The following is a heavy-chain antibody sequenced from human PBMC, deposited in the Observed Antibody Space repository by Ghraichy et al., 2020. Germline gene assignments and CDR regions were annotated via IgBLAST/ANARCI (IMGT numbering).Heavy chain of an antibody. J-gene: IGHJ3*02. Sequence: SETLSLTCTVSGGSISSFTSYWGWIRQPPGKGLEWIGSVSNSGSTYYNSSLKSRVTISVDTSKNQFSLNLSSVTAADTAVYYCARRGYGNAFDIWGQGTMVTVSS. CDR2: VSNSGST. CDR3: ARRGYGNAFDI. V-gene: IGHV4-39*01. D-gene: IGHD5-12*01. CDR1: GGSISSFTSY.